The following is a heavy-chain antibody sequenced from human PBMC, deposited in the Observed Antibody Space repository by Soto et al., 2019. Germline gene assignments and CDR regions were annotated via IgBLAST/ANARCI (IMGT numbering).Heavy chain of an antibody. Sequence: GASVKVSCKASGYTFTSYGISWVRQAPGQGLEWMGWISAYNGNTNYAQKLQGRVTMTTDTSTSTAYMELRSLRSDDTAVYYCARVLAPYYYYGMDVWGQGTTVTVSS. CDR3: ARVLAPYYYYGMDV. J-gene: IGHJ6*02. V-gene: IGHV1-18*01. D-gene: IGHD2-15*01. CDR1: GYTFTSYG. CDR2: ISAYNGNT.